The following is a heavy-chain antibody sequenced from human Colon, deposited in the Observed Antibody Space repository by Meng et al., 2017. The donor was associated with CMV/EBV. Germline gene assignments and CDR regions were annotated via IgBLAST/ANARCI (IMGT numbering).Heavy chain of an antibody. Sequence: QVQLVQSGVEVKKPGTSVNLSCKASGYTFTGYWMHWVRQAPGQGLEWMGRIKPSTGDTNYAQNFQGRVTVTRDTSISTVYMEVNSLTSDDTAVYYCTREGFDYWGQGALVPSPQ. J-gene: IGHJ4*02. V-gene: IGHV1-2*06. CDR3: TREGFDY. CDR2: IKPSTGDT. CDR1: GYTFTGYW.